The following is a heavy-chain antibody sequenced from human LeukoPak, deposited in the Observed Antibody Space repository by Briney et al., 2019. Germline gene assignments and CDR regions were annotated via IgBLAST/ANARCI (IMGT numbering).Heavy chain of an antibody. Sequence: KPSETLSLTCAVSGGSIGSSNWWTWVRQPPGKGLEWIGEIYHSGSTNYNPSLKSRVTISVDKSKSQFSLKLSSVTAADTAVYYCARTNPGYSGSYSAYAFDIWGQGTMVTVSS. CDR2: IYHSGST. D-gene: IGHD1-26*01. J-gene: IGHJ3*02. CDR3: ARTNPGYSGSYSAYAFDI. CDR1: GGSIGSSNW. V-gene: IGHV4-4*02.